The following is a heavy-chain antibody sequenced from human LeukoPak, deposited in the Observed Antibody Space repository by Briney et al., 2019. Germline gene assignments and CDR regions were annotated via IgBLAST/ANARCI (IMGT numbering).Heavy chain of an antibody. V-gene: IGHV3-23*01. CDR1: GFTFSSYA. Sequence: PGGSLRLSCAASGFTFSSYAMSWVRQAPGKELEWVSAISGSGGSTYYADSVKGRFTISRDNSKNTLYLQMNSLRAEDTAVYYCAKDIVVVPAAIGFDYWGQGTLVTVSS. CDR3: AKDIVVVPAAIGFDY. J-gene: IGHJ4*02. D-gene: IGHD2-2*01. CDR2: ISGSGGST.